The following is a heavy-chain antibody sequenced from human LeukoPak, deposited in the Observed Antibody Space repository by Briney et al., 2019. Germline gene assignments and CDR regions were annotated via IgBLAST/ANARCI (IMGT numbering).Heavy chain of an antibody. CDR1: GYIFTDYG. V-gene: IGHV1-2*02. CDR2: INPNSGGT. CDR3: TRDGSFDY. D-gene: IGHD3-10*01. J-gene: IGHJ4*02. Sequence: GASVKVSCKASGYIFTDYGISWVRQAPGQGLEWMGWINPNSGGTNYALKFQGRVTMTRDTSISTAYMELSRLGSDDTAVYYCTRDGSFDYWGQGTLVTVSS.